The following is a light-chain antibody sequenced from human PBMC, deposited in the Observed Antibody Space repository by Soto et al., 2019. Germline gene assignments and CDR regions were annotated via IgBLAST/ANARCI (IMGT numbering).Light chain of an antibody. CDR1: QGISSA. V-gene: IGKV1-13*02. J-gene: IGKJ5*01. CDR2: DAS. Sequence: AIQLTQSPSSLSASVGDRVTITCRASQGISSALAWYQRKPGKAPKLLIYDASSLESGVPSRFSGSGSGTDFTLTISSLQPEDFATYYCQQFNSYPSTFGQGTRLEIK. CDR3: QQFNSYPST.